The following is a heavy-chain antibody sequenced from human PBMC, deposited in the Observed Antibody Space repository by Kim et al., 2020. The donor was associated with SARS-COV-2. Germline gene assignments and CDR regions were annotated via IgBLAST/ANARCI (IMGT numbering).Heavy chain of an antibody. CDR3: ARDASYSRYYYYYYGMDV. CDR2: ISAYNGNT. CDR1: GYTFTSYG. D-gene: IGHD6-13*01. Sequence: ASVKVSCKASGYTFTSYGISWVRQAPGQGLEWMGWISAYNGNTNYAQKLQGRVTMTTDTSTSTAYMELRSLRSDDTAVYYCARDASYSRYYYYYYGMDVWGQGTTVTVSS. V-gene: IGHV1-18*01. J-gene: IGHJ6*02.